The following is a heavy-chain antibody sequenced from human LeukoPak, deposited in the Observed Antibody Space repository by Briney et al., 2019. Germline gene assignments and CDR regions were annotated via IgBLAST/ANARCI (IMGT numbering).Heavy chain of an antibody. CDR2: INHSGST. CDR1: GGSFSNYY. Sequence: SETLSLTCAVYGGSFSNYYWSWIRQPPGKGLEWIGEINHSGSTNYNPSLKSRVTTSVDTSKNQFALKLTSLTAADTAVYYCARIYGSGSYLDYWGQGALVTVSS. CDR3: ARIYGSGSYLDY. V-gene: IGHV4-34*01. J-gene: IGHJ4*02. D-gene: IGHD3-10*01.